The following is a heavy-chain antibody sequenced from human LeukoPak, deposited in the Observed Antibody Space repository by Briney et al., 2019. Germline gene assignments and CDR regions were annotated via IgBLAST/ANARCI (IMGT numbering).Heavy chain of an antibody. CDR1: GSSFTSYW. V-gene: IGHV5-51*01. Sequence: GESLKISCKGSGSSFTSYWIGWVRQMPGKGLEWMGIIYPGDSDTRYSPSFQGKVTISADKSISTAYLQWSSLKASDTAMYYCARRSYDSSGYSLYYFDYWGQGTLVTVSS. CDR3: ARRSYDSSGYSLYYFDY. D-gene: IGHD3-22*01. CDR2: IYPGDSDT. J-gene: IGHJ4*02.